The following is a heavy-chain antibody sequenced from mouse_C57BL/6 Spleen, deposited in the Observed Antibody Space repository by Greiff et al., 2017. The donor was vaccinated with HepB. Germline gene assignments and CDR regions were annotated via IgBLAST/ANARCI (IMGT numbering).Heavy chain of an antibody. J-gene: IGHJ1*03. D-gene: IGHD4-1*01. Sequence: EVNVVESGEGLVKPGGSLKLSCAASGFTFSSYAMSWVRQTPEKRLEWVAYISSGGDYIYYADTVKGRFPISRDNARNTLYLQMSSLKSEDTAMYYCTRDRANWEWYFDVWGTGTTVTVSS. CDR2: ISSGGDYI. CDR3: TRDRANWEWYFDV. V-gene: IGHV5-9-1*02. CDR1: GFTFSSYA.